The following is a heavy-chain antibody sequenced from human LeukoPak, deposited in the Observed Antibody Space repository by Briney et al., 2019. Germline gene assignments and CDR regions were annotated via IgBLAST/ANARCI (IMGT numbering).Heavy chain of an antibody. V-gene: IGHV3-23*01. J-gene: IGHJ4*02. CDR2: ISGSGGST. D-gene: IGHD3-10*01. Sequence: GGSLRLSCAASGFTFSSYAMSWVRQAPGKGLEWVSAISGSGGSTYYADSVKGRFTISRDNSKNTLYLQMSSLRAEDTAVYYCASAFYGSGSYYKLDNWGQGTLVTISS. CDR1: GFTFSSYA. CDR3: ASAFYGSGSYYKLDN.